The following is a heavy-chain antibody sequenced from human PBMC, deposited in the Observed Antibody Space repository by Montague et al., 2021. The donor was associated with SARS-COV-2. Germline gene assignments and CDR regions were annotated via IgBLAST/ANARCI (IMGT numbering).Heavy chain of an antibody. V-gene: IGHV3-30-3*01. D-gene: IGHD3-10*01. CDR3: ARDRWFGGFGY. CDR1: GFTFSIYA. CDR2: ITYDGSNQ. Sequence: SLRLSCAASGFTFSIYAMHWARQAPGKGLVWVAVITYDGSNQYYADSVKGRFTISRDNSKNTLYLQMNSLRAEDTAVYYWARDRWFGGFGYWGQGTLVTGSS. J-gene: IGHJ4*02.